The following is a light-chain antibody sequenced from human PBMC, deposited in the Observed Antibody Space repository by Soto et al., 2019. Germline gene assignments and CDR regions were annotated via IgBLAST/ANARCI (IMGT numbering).Light chain of an antibody. CDR2: GAS. CDR1: QSVSSN. CDR3: QQYNIPWT. V-gene: IGKV3-15*01. Sequence: EIVMTQSPATLSVSPGERATLSCRASQSVSSNLAWYQQKPGQAPRLLIYGASTRATGIPARFSGSGSGTEFTLTISSLQSEDFAAYYCQQYNIPWTFGQGTKVEIK. J-gene: IGKJ1*01.